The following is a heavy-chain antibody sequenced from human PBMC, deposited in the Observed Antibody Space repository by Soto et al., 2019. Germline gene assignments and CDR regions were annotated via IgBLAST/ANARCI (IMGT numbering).Heavy chain of an antibody. V-gene: IGHV4-39*01. CDR1: GGSISSSSYY. CDR2: IYYSGST. CDR3: ASGYDILTGYPTLPGSIQH. D-gene: IGHD3-9*01. Sequence: SETLSLTCTVSGGSISSSSYYWCWIRQPPGKGLEWIGSIYYSGSTYYNPSLKSRVTISVDTSKNQFSLKLSSVTAADTAVYYCASGYDILTGYPTLPGSIQHWGQGTLVTVS. J-gene: IGHJ1*01.